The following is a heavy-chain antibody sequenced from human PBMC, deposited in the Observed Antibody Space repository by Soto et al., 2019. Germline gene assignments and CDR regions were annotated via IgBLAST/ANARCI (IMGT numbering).Heavy chain of an antibody. CDR1: GYTFTDYG. J-gene: IGHJ3*01. CDR3: ARGGWNYGAGAFDV. Sequence: QGQLVQSGAEVKTPGASVKVSCHASGYTFTDYGINWVRQAPGQGLEWLAWISTYNGKTHHVSTVQGRLTLTTDTSTSTAYMDLSSLRSDDTVVYYCARGGWNYGAGAFDVWRQRTVVTVSS. V-gene: IGHV1-18*04. CDR2: ISTYNGKT. D-gene: IGHD1-7*01.